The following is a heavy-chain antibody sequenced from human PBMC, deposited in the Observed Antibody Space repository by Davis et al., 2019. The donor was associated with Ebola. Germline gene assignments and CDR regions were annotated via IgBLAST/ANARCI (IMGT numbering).Heavy chain of an antibody. CDR1: GGSISSYY. J-gene: IGHJ6*02. V-gene: IGHV4-59*08. CDR2: IYYSGST. Sequence: GSLRLSCTVSGGSISSYYWSWIRQPPGKGLEWIGYIYYSGSTNYNPSLKSRVTISVDTSKNQFSLKLSSVTAADTAVYYCARQGRYSYGYYYYYGMDVWGQGTTVTVSS. D-gene: IGHD5-18*01. CDR3: ARQGRYSYGYYYYYGMDV.